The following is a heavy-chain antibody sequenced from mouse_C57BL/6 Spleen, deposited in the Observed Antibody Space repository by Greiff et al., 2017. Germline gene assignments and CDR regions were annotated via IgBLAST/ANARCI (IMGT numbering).Heavy chain of an antibody. CDR2: INYDGSST. J-gene: IGHJ4*01. D-gene: IGHD2-3*01. CDR3: ARDGGYDGYYEGAMDY. CDR1: GFTFSDYY. Sequence: EVKVVESEGGLVQPGSSMKLSCTASGFTFSDYYMAWVRQVPEKGLEWVANINYDGSSTYYLDSLKSRFIISRDNAKNILYLQMSSLKSEDTATYYCARDGGYDGYYEGAMDYWGQGTSVTVSS. V-gene: IGHV5-16*01.